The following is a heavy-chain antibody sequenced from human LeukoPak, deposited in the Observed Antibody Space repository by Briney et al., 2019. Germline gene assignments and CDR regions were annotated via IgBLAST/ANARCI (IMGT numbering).Heavy chain of an antibody. V-gene: IGHV4-4*07. CDR1: GGSISSYY. CDR2: IYTSGST. Sequence: PSETLSLTCTVSGGSISSYYWSWIRQPAGKGLEWIGRIYTSGSTNYNPSLKSRVTMSVDTSKNQFSLKLSSVTAADTAVYYCAGGCQIGYSYGYCAFDIWGQGTMVTVSS. J-gene: IGHJ3*02. CDR3: AGGCQIGYSYGYCAFDI. D-gene: IGHD5-18*01.